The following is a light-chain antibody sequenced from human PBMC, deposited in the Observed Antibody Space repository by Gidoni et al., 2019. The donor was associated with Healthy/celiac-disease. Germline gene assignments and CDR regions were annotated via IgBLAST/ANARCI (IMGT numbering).Light chain of an antibody. J-gene: IGKJ2*01. V-gene: IGKV1-39*01. CDR1: QSISSY. Sequence: DIQMTQSPSSLSASVGDRVTITCRASQSISSYLNWYQQKPGKAPKLLIYAASSLQSGVPSRFSGSGSGTDFTFTISSLQPEDFATYYCQQSYSTPRTFXXXTKLEIK. CDR2: AAS. CDR3: QQSYSTPRT.